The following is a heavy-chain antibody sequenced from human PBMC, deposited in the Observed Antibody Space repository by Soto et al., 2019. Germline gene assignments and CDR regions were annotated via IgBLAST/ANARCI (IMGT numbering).Heavy chain of an antibody. CDR3: AREMTTRAMAV. J-gene: IGHJ6*02. D-gene: IGHD1-1*01. Sequence: QVHLVQSGAEVKKPGASVKVSCKASGYTFTSYDINWVRQATGQGLEWMGWMNPNSGNTGYAQKFQGRVTMTRNTSISTAYMALSSLRSEATDVYYCAREMTTRAMAVWGHGTTVPVS. V-gene: IGHV1-8*01. CDR2: MNPNSGNT. CDR1: GYTFTSYD.